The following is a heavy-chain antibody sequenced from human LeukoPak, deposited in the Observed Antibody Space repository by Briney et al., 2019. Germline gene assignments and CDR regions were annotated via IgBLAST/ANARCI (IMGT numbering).Heavy chain of an antibody. CDR2: IYYSGST. V-gene: IGHV4-39*01. Sequence: SETLSLTCTVSGGSISSSSYYWGWIRQPPGKGLEWIGSIYYSGSTYYNPSLKSLVTISVDTSKNQFSLKLSSVTAADTAVYYCARYCSGGSCYLDYWGQGTLVTVSS. CDR3: ARYCSGGSCYLDY. CDR1: GGSISSSSYY. D-gene: IGHD2-15*01. J-gene: IGHJ4*02.